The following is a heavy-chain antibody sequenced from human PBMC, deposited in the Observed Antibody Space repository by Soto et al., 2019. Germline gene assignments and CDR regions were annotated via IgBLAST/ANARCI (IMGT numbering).Heavy chain of an antibody. CDR2: INAGNGNT. CDR1: GYTFTNYA. V-gene: IGHV1-3*01. CDR3: ARGLLAVVPVASWYFYMDV. Sequence: QVQLVQSGAEVEKPGASVKVSCKASGYTFTNYAVHWVRQAPGQRLEWMGWINAGNGNTRYSQKFQGRVTITRDTSESTAYMELSSLRSEDTAVYYCARGLLAVVPVASWYFYMDVWGKGTTVTVSS. J-gene: IGHJ6*03. D-gene: IGHD2-2*01.